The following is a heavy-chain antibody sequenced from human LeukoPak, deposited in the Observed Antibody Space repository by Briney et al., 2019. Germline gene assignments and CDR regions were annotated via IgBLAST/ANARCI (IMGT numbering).Heavy chain of an antibody. D-gene: IGHD5/OR15-5a*01. CDR2: ISSSRSYI. V-gene: IGHV3-21*01. CDR3: ARDLMGHSVYDRGDY. J-gene: IGHJ4*02. Sequence: PGGSLRLSCAASGFTFSSYSMNWVRQAPGKGLEWVSSISSSRSYIYYADSVKGRFTISRDNAKNSLFLQMDSLRVEDTATYYCARDLMGHSVYDRGDYWGRGTLVTVSS. CDR1: GFTFSSYS.